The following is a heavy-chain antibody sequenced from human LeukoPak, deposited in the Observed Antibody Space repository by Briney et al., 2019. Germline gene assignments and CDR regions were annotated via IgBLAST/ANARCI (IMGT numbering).Heavy chain of an antibody. J-gene: IGHJ6*03. CDR2: ISWNSGSI. V-gene: IGHV3-9*03. Sequence: PGRSLRLSCAASGFTFDDYAMHWVRQAPGKGLEWVSGISWNSGSIGYADSVKGRFTISRDNAKNSLYLQMNSLRAEDMALYYCAKGAGDYYYYYMDVWGKGTTVTVSS. D-gene: IGHD6-13*01. CDR1: GFTFDDYA. CDR3: AKGAGDYYYYYMDV.